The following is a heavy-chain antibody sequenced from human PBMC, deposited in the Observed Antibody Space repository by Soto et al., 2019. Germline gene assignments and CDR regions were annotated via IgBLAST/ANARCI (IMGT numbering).Heavy chain of an antibody. CDR2: IYYSGST. D-gene: IGHD5-12*01. CDR1: GGSISSSSYY. Sequence: SETLSLTCTVSGGSISSSSYYWGWIRQPPGKGLEWTGSIYYSGSTYYNPSLKSRVTISVDTSKNQFSLKLSSVTAADTAVYYCARRDGDIVATSYYYYMDVWGKGTTVTVSS. CDR3: ARRDGDIVATSYYYYMDV. V-gene: IGHV4-39*01. J-gene: IGHJ6*03.